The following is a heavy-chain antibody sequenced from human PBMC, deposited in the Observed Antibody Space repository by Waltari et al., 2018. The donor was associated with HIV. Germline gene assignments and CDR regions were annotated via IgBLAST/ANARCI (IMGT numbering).Heavy chain of an antibody. CDR2: IGLDGNNA. Sequence: QEQLVESGGGVAQPGRSLRLSCSASGFIFGDYAMHWVRQAPGKGLEWVELIGLDGNNACYGDSVKGRFTISRDNSKNTMSLQMNSLRSDDTALYYCARTIFGVMITSDFFYGMDVWGQGTTVTVS. J-gene: IGHJ6*02. D-gene: IGHD3-3*01. V-gene: IGHV3-30-3*01. CDR1: GFIFGDYA. CDR3: ARTIFGVMITSDFFYGMDV.